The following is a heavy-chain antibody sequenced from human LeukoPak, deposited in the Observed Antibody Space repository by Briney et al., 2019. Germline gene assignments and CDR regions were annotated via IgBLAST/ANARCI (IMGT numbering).Heavy chain of an antibody. CDR1: GGSISSYY. Sequence: PSETLSLTCTVSGGSISSYYWSWIRQPPGKGLEWIGYIYYSGSTNYNPSLKSRVTISVDTSKNQFSLKLSSVTAADTAVYYCARVSSGGGPKIDYWGQGTLVTVSS. J-gene: IGHJ4*02. V-gene: IGHV4-59*08. CDR2: IYYSGST. CDR3: ARVSSGGGPKIDY. D-gene: IGHD3-3*01.